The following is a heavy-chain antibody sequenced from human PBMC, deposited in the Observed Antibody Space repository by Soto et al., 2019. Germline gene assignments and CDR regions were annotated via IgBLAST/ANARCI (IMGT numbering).Heavy chain of an antibody. CDR1: GGSISSSSYY. J-gene: IGHJ5*02. CDR2: IYYSGST. CDR3: ARSPIAAAGGTHWFDP. Sequence: SETLSLTCTVSGGSISSSSYYWVWIRQPPGKGLEWIGSIYYSGSTYYNPSLKSRVTISVDTSKNQFSLKLSSVTAADTAVYYCARSPIAAAGGTHWFDPWGQGTLVTVSS. D-gene: IGHD6-13*01. V-gene: IGHV4-39*01.